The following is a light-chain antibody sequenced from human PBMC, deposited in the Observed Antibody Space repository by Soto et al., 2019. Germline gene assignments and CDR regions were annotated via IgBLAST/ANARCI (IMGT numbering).Light chain of an antibody. V-gene: IGLV2-14*01. Sequence: QSVLTQPASVSGSPGQSITISCTGTSSDVGGYEFVSWYQQHPGKAPNLMIYEVSNRPSGVSSRFSGSKSGNTASLTISGLQAEDEADYYCGSYTGSIYVFGTGTKVTVL. CDR3: GSYTGSIYV. CDR1: SSDVGGYEF. CDR2: EVS. J-gene: IGLJ1*01.